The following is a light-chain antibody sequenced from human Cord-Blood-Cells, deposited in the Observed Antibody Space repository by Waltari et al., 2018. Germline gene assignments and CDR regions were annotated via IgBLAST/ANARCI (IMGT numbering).Light chain of an antibody. CDR3: QSYDSSLSGFAV. Sequence: QSVLTQPPSVSGAPGQRVTISCTGSSSNIVAGYDVHWYQQLPGTAPKLLSYGNSNRPSGVPDRFSGSKSGTSASLAITGLQAEDEADYYCQSYDSSLSGFAVFGGGTQLTVL. CDR1: SSNIVAGYD. J-gene: IGLJ7*01. CDR2: GNS. V-gene: IGLV1-40*01.